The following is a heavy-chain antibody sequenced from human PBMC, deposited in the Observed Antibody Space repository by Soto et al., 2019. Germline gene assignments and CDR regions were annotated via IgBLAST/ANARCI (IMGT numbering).Heavy chain of an antibody. Sequence: GGSLRLSCAASGFTFSSYAMSWVRQAPGKGLEWVSAISGSGGSTYYADSVKGRFTISRDNSKNTLYLQMNSLRAEDTAVYYCAKFGYYDFWSGLNWFDPWGQGTLVTVSS. CDR3: AKFGYYDFWSGLNWFDP. V-gene: IGHV3-23*01. CDR2: ISGSGGST. J-gene: IGHJ5*02. D-gene: IGHD3-3*01. CDR1: GFTFSSYA.